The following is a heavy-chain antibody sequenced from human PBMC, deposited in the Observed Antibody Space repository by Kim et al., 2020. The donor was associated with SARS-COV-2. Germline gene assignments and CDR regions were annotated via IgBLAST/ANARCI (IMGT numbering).Heavy chain of an antibody. J-gene: IGHJ5*02. Sequence: ASVKVSCKASGYTFINYAINWVRQAPGQGLEWMGWINTHTGNPTYAQAFTGRIAFSLDASARTAYLQISGLKAEDTAFYFCTRVLTTVTGGNWFAPWGQGTLVSVSS. D-gene: IGHD4-17*01. CDR1: GYTFINYA. CDR2: INTHTGNP. V-gene: IGHV7-4-1*02. CDR3: TRVLTTVTGGNWFAP.